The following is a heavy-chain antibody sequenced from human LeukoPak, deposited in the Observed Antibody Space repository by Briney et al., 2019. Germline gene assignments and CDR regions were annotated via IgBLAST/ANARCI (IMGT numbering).Heavy chain of an antibody. CDR3: ARGLHYYYYGMDV. V-gene: IGHV3-30-3*01. Sequence: GGSLRLSCAASGFTSSSYTMHWVRQAPGKGLEWVAVISYDGSNKYYADSVKGRFTISRDNSKNTLYLQMNSLRAEDTAVYYCARGLHYYYYGMDVWGQGTTVTVSS. CDR1: GFTSSSYT. J-gene: IGHJ6*02. CDR2: ISYDGSNK. D-gene: IGHD3-10*01.